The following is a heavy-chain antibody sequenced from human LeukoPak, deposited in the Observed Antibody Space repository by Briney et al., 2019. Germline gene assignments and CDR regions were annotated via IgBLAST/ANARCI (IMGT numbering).Heavy chain of an antibody. D-gene: IGHD3-10*01. CDR1: GFSFISYE. V-gene: IGHV3-48*03. J-gene: IGHJ4*02. CDR3: ARDGKSGNFDH. Sequence: GGSLRLSCAASGFSFISYEMNWVRQAPGKGLEWVSYISSSAGTIYYADSVKGRFTISRDNAKNSLYLQMNSLRAEDTAVYYCARDGKSGNFDHWGQGTLVTVSS. CDR2: ISSSAGTI.